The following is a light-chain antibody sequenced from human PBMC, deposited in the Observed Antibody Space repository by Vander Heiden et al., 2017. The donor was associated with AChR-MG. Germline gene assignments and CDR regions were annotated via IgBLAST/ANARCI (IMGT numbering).Light chain of an antibody. Sequence: DIQMTQSPSSLSASVGDRVTITCRASQGISNYLAWYQQKPGKVPKLLIYAASTLQSGVPSRFSGSGYGTDFTLTISSRQPEDVATYYCQKYNSAPLLTFGGGTKVEIK. CDR2: AAS. J-gene: IGKJ4*01. CDR1: QGISNY. CDR3: QKYNSAPLLT. V-gene: IGKV1-27*01.